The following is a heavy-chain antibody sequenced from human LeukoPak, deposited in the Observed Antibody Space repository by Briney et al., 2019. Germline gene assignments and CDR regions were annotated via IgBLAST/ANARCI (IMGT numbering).Heavy chain of an antibody. CDR1: GYIFTTFS. Sequence: VASVKVSCKASGYIFTTFSIHWVRQAPRQRLEWMGWINAGNGNTKYSQKFQGRVTITADESTSTAYMELSSLRSEDTAVYYCARESHDYGDYGRSFDYWGQGTLVTVSS. CDR2: INAGNGNT. V-gene: IGHV1-3*01. D-gene: IGHD4-17*01. J-gene: IGHJ4*02. CDR3: ARESHDYGDYGRSFDY.